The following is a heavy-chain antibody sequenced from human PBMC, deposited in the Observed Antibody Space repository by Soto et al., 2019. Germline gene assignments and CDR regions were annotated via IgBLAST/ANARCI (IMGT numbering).Heavy chain of an antibody. Sequence: ASVKVSCKASGGTFSSYAISWVRQAPGQGLEWMGGIIPIFGTANYAQKFQGRVTITADESTSTAYMELSSLRSEDTAVYYCARAHPYYYDSPRSWQAFDYWGQGTLVTVSS. CDR1: GGTFSSYA. V-gene: IGHV1-69*13. J-gene: IGHJ4*02. D-gene: IGHD3-22*01. CDR2: IIPIFGTA. CDR3: ARAHPYYYDSPRSWQAFDY.